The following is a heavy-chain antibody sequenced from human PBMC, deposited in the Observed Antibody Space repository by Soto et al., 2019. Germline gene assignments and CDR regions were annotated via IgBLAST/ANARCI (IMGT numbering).Heavy chain of an antibody. CDR2: ISSRSSTR. CDR1: GFTFSSYS. Sequence: EVQLVESGGGLVQPGGSLRLSCAASGFTFSSYSMNWVRQAPGKGLEWVSYISSRSSTRYYADSVKGRFTISRDNAKNSLYLQMNSLRAEDTAVYYCARDTTKLDYGDYPYYFDYWGQGTLVTVSS. V-gene: IGHV3-48*01. J-gene: IGHJ4*02. CDR3: ARDTTKLDYGDYPYYFDY. D-gene: IGHD4-17*01.